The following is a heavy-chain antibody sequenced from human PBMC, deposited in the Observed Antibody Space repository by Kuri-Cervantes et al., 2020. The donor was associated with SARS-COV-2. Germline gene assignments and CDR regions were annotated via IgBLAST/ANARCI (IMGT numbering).Heavy chain of an antibody. CDR3: AKVFGVGSNIKYFDY. J-gene: IGHJ4*02. D-gene: IGHD2/OR15-2a*01. CDR1: GFSFSSYG. Sequence: GGSLRLSCVASGFSFSSYGAHWVRQAPGKGLEWVAFIRYDGIIAYYGDPVEGRFTMSRDSSRNSLYLQMSSLRVEDTAVYFCAKVFGVGSNIKYFDYWGQGTVVTVSS. CDR2: IRYDGIIA. V-gene: IGHV3-30*02.